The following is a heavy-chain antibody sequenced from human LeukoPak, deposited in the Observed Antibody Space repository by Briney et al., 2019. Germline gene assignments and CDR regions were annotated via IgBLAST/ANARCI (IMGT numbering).Heavy chain of an antibody. CDR2: ISWNSGSI. V-gene: IGHV3-9*03. D-gene: IGHD3-3*01. J-gene: IGHJ3*02. CDR1: GFTFDDYA. CDR3: AKDMSYDFWSGPRAFDI. Sequence: GGSLRLSCAASGFTFDDYAMHWVRQAPGKGLEWVSGISWNSGSIGYADSVKGRFTISRDNAKNSLYLQMNSLRAEDMALYYCAKDMSYDFWSGPRAFDIWGQGTMVTVSS.